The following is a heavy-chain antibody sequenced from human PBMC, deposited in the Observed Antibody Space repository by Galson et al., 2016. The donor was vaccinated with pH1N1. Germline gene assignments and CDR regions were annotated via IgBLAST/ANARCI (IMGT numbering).Heavy chain of an antibody. CDR2: ISYDGSNK. CDR3: AKVVRGSSWPSFDY. Sequence: SLRLSCAASGFTFNKYGMHWVRQAPGKGLEWVAVISYDGSNKYYADSVKGRFTTSRDDSKNMLYLQMNSLRAEDTAVYYCAKVVRGSSWPSFDYWGQGTLVTVSS. CDR1: GFTFNKYG. D-gene: IGHD6-13*01. J-gene: IGHJ4*02. V-gene: IGHV3-30*18.